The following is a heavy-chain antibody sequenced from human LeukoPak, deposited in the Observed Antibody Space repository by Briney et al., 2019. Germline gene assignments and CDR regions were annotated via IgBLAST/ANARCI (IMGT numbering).Heavy chain of an antibody. V-gene: IGHV1-18*01. CDR2: ISAYNGNT. CDR1: GYTFTSYG. D-gene: IGHD6-13*01. CDR3: ARDNRIAAAGTFDP. Sequence: ASVKVSCKASGYTFTSYGISWVRQAPGQGLEWRGWISAYNGNTNYAQKLQGRVTMTTDTSTSAAYMELRSLRSDDTAVYYCARDNRIAAAGTFDPWGQGTLVTVSS. J-gene: IGHJ5*02.